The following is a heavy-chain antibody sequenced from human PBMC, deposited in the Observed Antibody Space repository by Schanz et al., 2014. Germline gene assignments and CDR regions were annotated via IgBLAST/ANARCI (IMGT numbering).Heavy chain of an antibody. J-gene: IGHJ4*02. V-gene: IGHV3-23*01. D-gene: IGHD1-1*01. CDR1: GFTFSSYA. Sequence: EVQLLESGGGLVQPGGSLRLSCAASGFTFSSYAMSWVRQAPGKGLEWVSGITGASDHIDYAESVKGRFTISRDNSKNTLYLQMDSLRAEHTAVYFCAKKVPAYNPFDSWVQGTLVTVSS. CDR2: ITGASDHI. CDR3: AKKVPAYNPFDS.